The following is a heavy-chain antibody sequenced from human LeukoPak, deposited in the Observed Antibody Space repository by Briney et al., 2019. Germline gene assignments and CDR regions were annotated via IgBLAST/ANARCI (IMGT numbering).Heavy chain of an antibody. D-gene: IGHD6-6*01. CDR3: ARDQGIAARGDY. V-gene: IGHV1-46*01. CDR1: GYTFTSYY. Sequence: ASVKVSCKASGYTFTSYYMHWVRQAPGQGLEWVGIINPSGGSTSYAQKFQGRVTMTRYTSTSTVYMELSSLRSDDTAVYYCARDQGIAARGDYWGQGTLVTVSS. CDR2: INPSGGST. J-gene: IGHJ4*02.